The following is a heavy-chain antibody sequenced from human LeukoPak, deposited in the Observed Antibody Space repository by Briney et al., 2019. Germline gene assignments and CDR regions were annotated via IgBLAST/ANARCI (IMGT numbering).Heavy chain of an antibody. V-gene: IGHV1-46*01. CDR2: INPSGGST. J-gene: IGHJ4*02. D-gene: IGHD2-15*01. Sequence: ASVKVSCKASGYTFTSYYMHWVRQAPGQGLEWMGIINPSGGSTSYAQKFQGRVTMTRDTSTSTVYMELSSLRSEDTAVYYCARVGPYCSGGSCYSEFGDYFDYWDQGTLVTVSS. CDR1: GYTFTSYY. CDR3: ARVGPYCSGGSCYSEFGDYFDY.